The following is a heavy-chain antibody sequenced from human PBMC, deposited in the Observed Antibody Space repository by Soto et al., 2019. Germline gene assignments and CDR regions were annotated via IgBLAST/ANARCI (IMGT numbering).Heavy chain of an antibody. CDR2: IYTGGST. CDR1: GFIVSTNY. Sequence: GGSLRLSCAASGFIVSTNYMTWVRQAPGKGLECVSVIYTGGSTYYADSVKGRLTISRDNSKNTLYLQMNSLRAEDTAVYYCARVFDAFDIWGQGTMVTVSS. CDR3: ARVFDAFDI. V-gene: IGHV3-53*01. J-gene: IGHJ3*02.